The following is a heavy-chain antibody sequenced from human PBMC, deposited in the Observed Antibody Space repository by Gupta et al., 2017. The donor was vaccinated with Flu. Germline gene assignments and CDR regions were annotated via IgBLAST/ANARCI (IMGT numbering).Heavy chain of an antibody. D-gene: IGHD6-25*01. Sequence: TFTDAWMSWVRRAAGKGLEFVALIKRHSDGGTSQYAESVEGRFTISREDSKDTAYLHMESLRIEDSARYFCTTVQRWGRGVQVTV. CDR3: TTVQR. CDR1: TFTDAW. J-gene: IGHJ2*01. CDR2: IKRHSDGGTS. V-gene: IGHV3-15*05.